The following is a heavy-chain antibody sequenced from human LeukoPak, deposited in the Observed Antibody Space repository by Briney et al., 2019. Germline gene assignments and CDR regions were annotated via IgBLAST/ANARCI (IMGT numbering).Heavy chain of an antibody. CDR3: ASFGISWGSAY. J-gene: IGHJ4*02. Sequence: GGSLRLSCEASGFSFSRHWMHWVRQAPGKGLVWVSRISGDGSYTANVDSVEGRFITSRDNVRNTLYLHMNGLRAEDTAVYYCASFGISWGSAYWGQGTLVTVSS. V-gene: IGHV3-74*03. CDR1: GFSFSRHW. CDR2: ISGDGSYT. D-gene: IGHD7-27*01.